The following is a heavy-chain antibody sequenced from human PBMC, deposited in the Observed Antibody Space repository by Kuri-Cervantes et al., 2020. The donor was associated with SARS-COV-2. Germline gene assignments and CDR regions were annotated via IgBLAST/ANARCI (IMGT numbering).Heavy chain of an antibody. CDR3: AKIAGLLYGYYYGMDV. Sequence: GGSLRLSCAASGFTFSSYAMSWVRQAPGKGLEWVSAISGSGGSTYYADSVKGRFTISRDNSKNTLYLQMNSLRAEDTAVYYCAKIAGLLYGYYYGMDVWGQGTTVTCSS. CDR1: GFTFSSYA. CDR2: ISGSGGST. J-gene: IGHJ6*02. V-gene: IGHV3-23*01. D-gene: IGHD3-3*01.